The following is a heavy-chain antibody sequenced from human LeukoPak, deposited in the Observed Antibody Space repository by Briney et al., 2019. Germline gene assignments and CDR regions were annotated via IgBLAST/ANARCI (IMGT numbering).Heavy chain of an antibody. Sequence: GGSLRLSCAASGFTFSSYAMKWVRQAPGKGLEWVSGISNGGSTYYADSVKGRFTISRDYFQNTLYLQMNSLRAEDTAVYYCAKETSSSFDYWGQGTLVTVSS. CDR3: AKETSSSFDY. CDR1: GFTFSSYA. J-gene: IGHJ4*02. CDR2: ISNGGST. D-gene: IGHD6-6*01. V-gene: IGHV3-23*01.